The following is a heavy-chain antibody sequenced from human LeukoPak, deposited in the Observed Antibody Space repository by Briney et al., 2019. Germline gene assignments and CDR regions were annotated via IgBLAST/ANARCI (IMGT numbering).Heavy chain of an antibody. CDR2: INWNGGST. J-gene: IGHJ4*02. CDR1: GFTFDAYA. D-gene: IGHD3-3*01. Sequence: GGSLRLSCAASGFTFDAYAMNWVRQAPGKGLEWVSGINWNGGSTYYRDSVKGRFTISRDNAKNSLYLQMNSLRAEDTALYYCARVKGSGYRNSIDYWGQGTLVTVSS. V-gene: IGHV3-20*04. CDR3: ARVKGSGYRNSIDY.